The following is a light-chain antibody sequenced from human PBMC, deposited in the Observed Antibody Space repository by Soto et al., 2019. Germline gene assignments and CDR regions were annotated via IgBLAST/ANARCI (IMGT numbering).Light chain of an antibody. J-gene: IGLJ2*01. CDR2: EVS. V-gene: IGLV2-14*01. CDR3: SSYTSSSTLV. Sequence: QSLLTQPASVSGSPGQSITISCTGSSSDVGGYNYVSWYQQHPGKAPKLMIYEVSNRPSGISNRFSGSKSGNTASLTLSGLQAEDEADYYCSSYTSSSTLVFGGGTQLTV. CDR1: SSDVGGYNY.